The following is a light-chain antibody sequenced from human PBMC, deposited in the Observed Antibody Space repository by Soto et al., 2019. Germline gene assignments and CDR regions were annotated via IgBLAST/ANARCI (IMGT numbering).Light chain of an antibody. CDR2: GNN. V-gene: IGLV1-40*01. CDR1: SSNIGAGYD. CDR3: QSYDNSLSGSRV. Sequence: QSVLTQPPSVSGAPGQRVTISCTGSSSNIGAGYDVHWYQQLPGTAPKLLIHGNNNRPSGVPDRFSGSKSGTSASLAITGLQAEDEADYYCQSYDNSLSGSRVFGGGTKGTVL. J-gene: IGLJ2*01.